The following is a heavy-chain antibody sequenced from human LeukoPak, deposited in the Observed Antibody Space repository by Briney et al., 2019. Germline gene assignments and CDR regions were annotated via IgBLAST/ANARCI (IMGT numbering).Heavy chain of an antibody. CDR1: GFTFSSYA. Sequence: GASLRLSCAASGFTFSSYAMSWVRQAPGKGLEWVSAISGSGGSTYYADSVKGRFTISRDNSKNTLYLQMNSLRAEDTAVYYCAKGNVLRFLEWLSPTSLLINWFDPWGRGTLVTVSS. D-gene: IGHD3-3*01. CDR2: ISGSGGST. CDR3: AKGNVLRFLEWLSPTSLLINWFDP. V-gene: IGHV3-23*01. J-gene: IGHJ5*02.